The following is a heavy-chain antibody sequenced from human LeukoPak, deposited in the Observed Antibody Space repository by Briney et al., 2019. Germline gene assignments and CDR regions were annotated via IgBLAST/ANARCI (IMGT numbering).Heavy chain of an antibody. D-gene: IGHD2-21*02. Sequence: GGSLRLSCAASGFTFSSYGMSWVRQAPGKGLEWVSAISGSGGSTYYADSVKGRFTISRDNSKNTLYLQMNSLRAEDTAVYYCAKDNGYCGGDCYPYFDYWGQGTLVTVSS. CDR1: GFTFSSYG. V-gene: IGHV3-23*01. CDR3: AKDNGYCGGDCYPYFDY. CDR2: ISGSGGST. J-gene: IGHJ4*02.